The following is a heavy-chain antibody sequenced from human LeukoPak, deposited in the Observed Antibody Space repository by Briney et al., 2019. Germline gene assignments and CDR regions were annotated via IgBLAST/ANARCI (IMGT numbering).Heavy chain of an antibody. CDR3: ARYEVVSGAANNPDFDC. J-gene: IGHJ4*02. CDR2: ICAYSSNT. CDR1: AYTFSSYG. D-gene: IGHD2-15*01. V-gene: IGHV1-18*01. Sequence: ASLKVCGKASAYTFSSYGISWVRQAPGQVLEWLGWICAYSSNTEYAHTLQGRVTMTTDTAPSTAYMELRSLRSDDTAMYYCARYEVVSGAANNPDFDCWGQGTLVIVSS.